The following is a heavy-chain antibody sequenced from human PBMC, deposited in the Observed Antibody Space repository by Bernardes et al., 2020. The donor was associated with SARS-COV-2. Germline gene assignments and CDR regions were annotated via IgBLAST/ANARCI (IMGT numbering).Heavy chain of an antibody. D-gene: IGHD3-3*01. CDR3: AAFWSGYSSVDY. CDR2: LNHSGST. Sequence: SETLTLTCAVYGGSFRGSYWSWIRQPPGPGLEWIGELNHSGSTNYNPSLKSRVTISVDTSKNQFSLKLSSVTAADTAVYYCAAFWSGYSSVDYWGQGTLVNVSS. V-gene: IGHV4-34*01. J-gene: IGHJ4*02. CDR1: GGSFRGSY.